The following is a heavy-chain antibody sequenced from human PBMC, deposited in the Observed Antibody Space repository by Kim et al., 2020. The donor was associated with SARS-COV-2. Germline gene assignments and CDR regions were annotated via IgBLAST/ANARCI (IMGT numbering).Heavy chain of an antibody. D-gene: IGHD3-22*01. CDR1: GLNFDSSA. Sequence: GGSLRLSCAASGLNFDSSAMNWVRQTPGKGLEWVAVISYDGRNKDYADSVKGRFTISRDNSKSTLYLEMNSLRVEETALYYCARGNYYESMTLSDYDNGMDVWGQGTTVTVSS. CDR2: ISYDGRNK. CDR3: ARGNYYESMTLSDYDNGMDV. J-gene: IGHJ6*02. V-gene: IGHV3-30-3*01.